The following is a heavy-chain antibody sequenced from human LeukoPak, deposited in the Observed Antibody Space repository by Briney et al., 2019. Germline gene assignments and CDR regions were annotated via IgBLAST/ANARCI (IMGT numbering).Heavy chain of an antibody. V-gene: IGHV3-23*01. D-gene: IGHD3-10*01. CDR1: GFTFSSYA. J-gene: IGHJ6*03. Sequence: GGSLRLSCAASGFTFSSYAMSWVRQAPGKGLEWVSGISGSGGSTNYADSVKGRFTISRDNSKNTLYLQMNSLRAEDTAVYYCAKGDKDGSGSYYGDYYYDIDVWGKGTTVTVSS. CDR2: ISGSGGST. CDR3: AKGDKDGSGSYYGDYYYDIDV.